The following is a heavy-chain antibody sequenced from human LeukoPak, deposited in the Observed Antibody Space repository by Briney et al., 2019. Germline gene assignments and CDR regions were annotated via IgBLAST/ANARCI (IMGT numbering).Heavy chain of an antibody. D-gene: IGHD3-22*01. V-gene: IGHV3-64*01. CDR3: ARAGRLVSGYYRDAFDI. CDR2: ISSNGGST. J-gene: IGHJ3*02. CDR1: GFTFSSYA. Sequence: GGSLRLSCAASGFTFSSYAMHWVRQAPGKGLEYVSAISSNGGSTYYANSVKGRFTISRDNSKNTLYLQMGSLRAEDMAVYYCARAGRLVSGYYRDAFDIWGQGTMVTVSS.